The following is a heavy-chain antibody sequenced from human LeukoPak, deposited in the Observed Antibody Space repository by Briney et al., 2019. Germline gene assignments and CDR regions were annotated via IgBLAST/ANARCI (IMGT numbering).Heavy chain of an antibody. CDR2: IYYSGST. J-gene: IGHJ5*02. D-gene: IGHD1-26*01. V-gene: IGHV4-61*08. CDR1: GGSISSGDYY. Sequence: SETLSLTCTVSGGSISSGDYYWSWIRQPPGKGLEWIGYIYYSGSTNYNPSLKSRVTISVDTSKNQFSLKLSSVTAADTAVYYCAREELRGWFDPWGQGTLVTVSS. CDR3: AREELRGWFDP.